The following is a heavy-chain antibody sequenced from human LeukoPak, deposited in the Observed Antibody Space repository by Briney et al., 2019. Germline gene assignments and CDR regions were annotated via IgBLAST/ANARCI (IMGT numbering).Heavy chain of an antibody. CDR1: GYTFTSYG. CDR2: IIPIFGTA. D-gene: IGHD6-13*01. CDR3: ASSRTVRRSSSWYYWYFDL. V-gene: IGHV1-69*13. Sequence: GASVKVSCKASGYTFTSYGISWVRQAPGQGLEWMGGIIPIFGTANYAQKFQGRVTITADESTSTAYMELSSLRSEDTAVYYCASSRTVRRSSSWYYWYFDLWGRGTLVTVSS. J-gene: IGHJ2*01.